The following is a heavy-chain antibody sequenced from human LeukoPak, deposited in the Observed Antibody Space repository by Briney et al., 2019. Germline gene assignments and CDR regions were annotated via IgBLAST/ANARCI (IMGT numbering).Heavy chain of an antibody. Sequence: GGSLRLSCAASGFTFSSSAMSWVRQVPGKGLEWVSGISASGGSTSYADSVRGRFTISRDNSKNTLYLQMNSLRAEDTAVYYCARDRVGATDYFDYWGQGTLVTVSS. CDR3: ARDRVGATDYFDY. D-gene: IGHD1-26*01. CDR1: GFTFSSSA. V-gene: IGHV3-23*01. J-gene: IGHJ4*02. CDR2: ISASGGST.